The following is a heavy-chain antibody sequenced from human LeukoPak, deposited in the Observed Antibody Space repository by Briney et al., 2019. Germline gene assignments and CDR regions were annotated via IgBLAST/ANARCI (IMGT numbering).Heavy chain of an antibody. J-gene: IGHJ4*02. CDR1: GFTFSSSA. V-gene: IGHV3-23*01. CDR2: ISGSGGNT. D-gene: IGHD3-22*01. CDR3: AKGPSYHYDSSGYYGSDY. Sequence: GGSLRPSCAASGFTFSSSAMSWVRQAPGKGLEWVSSISGSGGNTYYEDSVKGRATISRDNSKNTLYLQMNSLRAEDTAVYYCAKGPSYHYDSSGYYGSDYWGQGTLVTVSS.